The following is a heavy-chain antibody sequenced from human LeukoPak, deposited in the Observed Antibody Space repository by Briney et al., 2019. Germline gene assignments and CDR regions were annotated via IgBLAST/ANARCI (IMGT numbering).Heavy chain of an antibody. CDR2: IISSSSTI. V-gene: IGHV3-48*01. J-gene: IGHJ4*02. CDR3: ATAIAVLPAATHGDD. D-gene: IGHD2-2*01. Sequence: GGSLRHSRAASGFTFSSYSMNWVRQAPGEGLGWVSYIISSSSTIYYADSVKGRFTISRDNAKNSLYLQMNSLRAEDTAVYYCATAIAVLPAATHGDDCGQEAMLIVSS. CDR1: GFTFSSYS.